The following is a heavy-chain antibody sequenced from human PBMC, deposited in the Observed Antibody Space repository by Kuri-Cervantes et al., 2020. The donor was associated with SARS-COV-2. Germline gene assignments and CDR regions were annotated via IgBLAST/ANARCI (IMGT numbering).Heavy chain of an antibody. CDR2: INDSGAT. V-gene: IGHV4-34*01. Sequence: GSLRLSCAVYGGSFSGYQWSWIRQTPGMGLEWIGQINDSGATKYSPSLKSRVIVSMDKSKNQFSLKLSSVTAADTAVYYCARGVPGYWGQGSLVTVSS. D-gene: IGHD6-6*01. J-gene: IGHJ4*02. CDR1: GGSFSGYQ. CDR3: ARGVPGY.